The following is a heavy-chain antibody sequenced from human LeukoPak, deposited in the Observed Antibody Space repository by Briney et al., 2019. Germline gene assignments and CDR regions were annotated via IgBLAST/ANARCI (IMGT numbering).Heavy chain of an antibody. CDR3: ARDVAGNVFLGWFDP. Sequence: GGSLRLSCAASGFTFSSYWMSWVRQAPGKGLEWVANIKQDGSEKYYVDSVKGRFTISRDNAKNSLYLQMNSLRAEDTAVYYCARDVAGNVFLGWFDPWGQGTLVTVSS. J-gene: IGHJ5*02. CDR2: IKQDGSEK. V-gene: IGHV3-7*01. D-gene: IGHD6-19*01. CDR1: GFTFSSYW.